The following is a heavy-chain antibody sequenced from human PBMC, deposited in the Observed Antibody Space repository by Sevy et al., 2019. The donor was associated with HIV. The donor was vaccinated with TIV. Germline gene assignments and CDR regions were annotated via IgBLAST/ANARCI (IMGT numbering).Heavy chain of an antibody. CDR2: IFYSGST. Sequence: SETLSLTCTVSGGSVGNDDYYWSWIRQPPGKDLEWIGYIFYSGSTYYNPSLKSRGSISVDTSKNHFSLRLRCVTAADTAVYYCARGVASSGAYKFDYWGPGTLVTVSS. CDR3: ARGVASSGAYKFDY. D-gene: IGHD6-13*01. V-gene: IGHV4-30-4*01. J-gene: IGHJ4*02. CDR1: GGSVGNDDYY.